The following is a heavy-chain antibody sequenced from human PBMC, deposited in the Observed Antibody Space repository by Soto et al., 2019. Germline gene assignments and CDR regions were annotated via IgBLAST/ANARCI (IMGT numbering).Heavy chain of an antibody. CDR2: IYYSGST. CDR3: ARHSPTNTIRGVGI. J-gene: IGHJ3*02. D-gene: IGHD3-10*01. V-gene: IGHV4-39*01. Sequence: QLQLQESGPGLVKPSETLSLTCTVSGGSISSSSYYWGWIRQPPGKGLEWIGSIYYSGSTYYNPSPKRRVTITVDTSKNQFSLKLSSVTAADTAVYYCARHSPTNTIRGVGIWGQGTMVTVSS. CDR1: GGSISSSSYY.